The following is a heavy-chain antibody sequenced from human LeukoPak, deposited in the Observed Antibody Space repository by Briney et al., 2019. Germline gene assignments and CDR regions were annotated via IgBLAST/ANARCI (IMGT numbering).Heavy chain of an antibody. J-gene: IGHJ4*02. CDR1: GFTFSSYA. CDR3: AKDPLGGIAARPFSYYFDY. V-gene: IGHV3-23*01. Sequence: QAGGSLRLSCAASGFTFSSYAMSWVRQAPGKGLEWVSAISGSGGSTYYADSVKGRFTISRDNSKNTLYLQMNSLRAEDTAVYYCAKDPLGGIAARPFSYYFDYWGQGTLVTVSS. D-gene: IGHD6-6*01. CDR2: ISGSGGST.